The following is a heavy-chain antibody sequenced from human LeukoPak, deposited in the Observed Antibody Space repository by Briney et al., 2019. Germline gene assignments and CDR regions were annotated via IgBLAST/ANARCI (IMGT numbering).Heavy chain of an antibody. CDR1: EYSFATYW. CDR3: ASEYCSGGNCYFDY. CDR2: IFPGDSDT. J-gene: IGHJ4*02. D-gene: IGHD2-15*01. V-gene: IGHV5-51*01. Sequence: GSLKISCKGSEYSFATYWIGWVRQMPGQGLEWMGIIFPGDSDTRYSPSFQGQVTISADKSISTAYLQWSSLKASDTAIYYCASEYCSGGNCYFDYWGQGTLVTVSS.